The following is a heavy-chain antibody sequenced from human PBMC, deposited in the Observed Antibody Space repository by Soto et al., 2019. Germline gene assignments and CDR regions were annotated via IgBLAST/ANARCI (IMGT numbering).Heavy chain of an antibody. Sequence: QLQLQESGSGLVKPSQTLSLTCAVSGGSISSGGYSWSWIRQPPGKGLEWIGYIYHSGSTYYNPSLKSRVTISVDRSKHQFSLKLSSVTAADAAVYYCASSSALRFLEWLTFDYWGQGTLVTVSS. V-gene: IGHV4-30-2*01. J-gene: IGHJ4*02. CDR2: IYHSGST. CDR1: GGSISSGGYS. CDR3: ASSSALRFLEWLTFDY. D-gene: IGHD3-3*01.